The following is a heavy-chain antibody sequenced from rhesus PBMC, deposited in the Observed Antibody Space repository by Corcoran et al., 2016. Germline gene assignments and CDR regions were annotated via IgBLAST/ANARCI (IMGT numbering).Heavy chain of an antibody. CDR1: GGSISGGYD. CDR3: GSGSWNGVLDS. CDR2: IYGSRGST. Sequence: QVQLQESGPGVVKPSETLSLTCAVSGGSISGGYDWSWIRQPPGKGLGWIGDIYGSRGSTNYNPSLKSRVTISKDASKNEFSLKLSSVTAADTAVYYCGSGSWNGVLDSWGQGVVVTVSS. D-gene: IGHD6-25*01. J-gene: IGHJ6*01. V-gene: IGHV4-76*01.